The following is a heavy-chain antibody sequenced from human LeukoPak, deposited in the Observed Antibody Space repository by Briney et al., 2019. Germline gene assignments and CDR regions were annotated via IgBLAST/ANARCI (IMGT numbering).Heavy chain of an antibody. V-gene: IGHV1-69*04. D-gene: IGHD3-16*01. Sequence: ASVKVSCKASGGTFSSYAISWVRQAPGQGLEWVGRIIPILGIANYAQKFQGRVTITADKSTSTAYMELSSLRSEDTAVYYCARGRLGYGMDVWGQGTTVTVSS. CDR1: GGTFSSYA. CDR2: IIPILGIA. J-gene: IGHJ6*02. CDR3: ARGRLGYGMDV.